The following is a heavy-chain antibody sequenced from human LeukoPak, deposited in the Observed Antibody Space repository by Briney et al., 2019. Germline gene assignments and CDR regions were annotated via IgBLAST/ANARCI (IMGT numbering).Heavy chain of an antibody. Sequence: GGSLRLSCAASGFTFSSYAMHWVRQAPGKGLEWVAVISYDGSNKYYADSAKGRFTISRDNSKNTLYLQMNSLRAEDTAVYYCARVSRGYDYNYYYGMDVWGKGTTVTVSS. CDR3: ARVSRGYDYNYYYGMDV. J-gene: IGHJ6*04. V-gene: IGHV3-30*04. D-gene: IGHD5-12*01. CDR2: ISYDGSNK. CDR1: GFTFSSYA.